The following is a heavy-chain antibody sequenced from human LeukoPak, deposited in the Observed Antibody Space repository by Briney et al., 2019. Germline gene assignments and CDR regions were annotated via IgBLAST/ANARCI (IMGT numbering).Heavy chain of an antibody. J-gene: IGHJ4*02. CDR2: IYYSGST. Sequence: SETLSLTRTVSGGSIRSYYWSWIRQPPGEGLVYMGYIYYSGSTNYNPSLKSRVSISVDTSKNQFSLKLSSVTAADTAVYYCARTGSTVTMLYPFDHWGQGTLVTVSS. D-gene: IGHD4-17*01. V-gene: IGHV4-59*01. CDR1: GGSIRSYY. CDR3: ARTGSTVTMLYPFDH.